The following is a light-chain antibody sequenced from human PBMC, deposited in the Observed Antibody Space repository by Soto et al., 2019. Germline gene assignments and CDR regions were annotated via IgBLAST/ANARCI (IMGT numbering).Light chain of an antibody. CDR1: PDISNY. V-gene: IGKV1-33*01. Sequence: DIQMTQSPSSLSASVGDRVTITCQASPDISNYLNWYQQKPGKAPKILIYDASVLEAGVPSRFSGGGSGTHFTLTISSLQAEDVATYYCQQFDNLPLTFGGGTKVEIK. J-gene: IGKJ4*01. CDR3: QQFDNLPLT. CDR2: DAS.